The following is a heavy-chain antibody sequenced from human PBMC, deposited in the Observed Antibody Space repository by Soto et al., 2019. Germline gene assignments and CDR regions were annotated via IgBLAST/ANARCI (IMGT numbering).Heavy chain of an antibody. J-gene: IGHJ4*02. Sequence: SETLSLTCTVSGGSISSSSYYWGWLRQPPGKGLEWIGSIYYSGSTYYNPSLKSRVTISVDTSKNQFSLKLSSVTAADTAVYYCARIGSSYGPVYFDYWGQGTLVTVSS. CDR3: ARIGSSYGPVYFDY. CDR1: GGSISSSSYY. V-gene: IGHV4-39*01. CDR2: IYYSGST. D-gene: IGHD6-6*01.